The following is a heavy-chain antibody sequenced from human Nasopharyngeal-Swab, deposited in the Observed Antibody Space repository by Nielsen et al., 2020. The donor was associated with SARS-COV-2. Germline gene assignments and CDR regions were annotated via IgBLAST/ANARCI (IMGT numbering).Heavy chain of an antibody. CDR2: ISSSSSYI. D-gene: IGHD3-3*01. J-gene: IGHJ3*02. Sequence: GGSLRLSCAASGFTFSSYSMNWVRQAPGKGLEWVSSISSSSSYIYYADSVKGRFTISRDNAKNSLYLQMNSLRAEDTAVYYCAKERRATIFGAVDAFDIWGQGTMVTVSP. V-gene: IGHV3-21*04. CDR3: AKERRATIFGAVDAFDI. CDR1: GFTFSSYS.